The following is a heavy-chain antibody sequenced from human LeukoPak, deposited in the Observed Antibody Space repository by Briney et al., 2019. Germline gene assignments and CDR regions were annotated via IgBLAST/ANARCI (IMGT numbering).Heavy chain of an antibody. Sequence: SETLSLTCTVSGGSISSSRYYWGWIRQPPGKGLEWIGEINHSGSTNYNPSLKSRVTISVDTSKNQFSLKLSSVTAADTAVYYCARSVVATTYFDYWGQGTLVTVSS. CDR3: ARSVVATTYFDY. CDR1: GGSISSSRYY. CDR2: INHSGST. V-gene: IGHV4-39*07. D-gene: IGHD5-12*01. J-gene: IGHJ4*02.